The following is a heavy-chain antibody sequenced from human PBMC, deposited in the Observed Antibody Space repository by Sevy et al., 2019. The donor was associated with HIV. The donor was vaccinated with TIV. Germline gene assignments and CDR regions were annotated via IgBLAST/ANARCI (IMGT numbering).Heavy chain of an antibody. J-gene: IGHJ4*02. V-gene: IGHV4-39*01. CDR2: IYYSGST. CDR1: GGSISSSSYD. D-gene: IGHD2-21*01. CDR3: ARHVGIVDRAFDY. Sequence: SETLSLTCTVSGGSISSSSYDWGWVRQPPGKGLVWIGGIYYSGSTYYHPSLKPRVTISVDTSKNQFSLKLSSVTAAETAVYYSARHVGIVDRAFDYWGQGTLVTVSS.